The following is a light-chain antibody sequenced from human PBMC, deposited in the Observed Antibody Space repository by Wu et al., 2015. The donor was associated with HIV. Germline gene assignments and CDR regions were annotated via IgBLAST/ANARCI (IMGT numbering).Light chain of an antibody. CDR1: QSVSSSY. CDR2: GAS. J-gene: IGKJ3*01. V-gene: IGKV3-20*01. CDR3: QQYRT. Sequence: EIVLTQSPGTLSLSPGERATFSCRASQSVSSSYLAWYQQKPGQAPRLLIYGASSRAPGIPDRFSGSGSRTDFTLTISRLEPEDFAVYFCQQYRTFGPGTKVDIK.